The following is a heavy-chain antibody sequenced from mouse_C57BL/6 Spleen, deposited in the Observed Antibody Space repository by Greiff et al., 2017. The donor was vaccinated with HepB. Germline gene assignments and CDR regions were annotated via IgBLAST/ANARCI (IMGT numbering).Heavy chain of an antibody. J-gene: IGHJ2*01. D-gene: IGHD2-5*01. CDR2: ISSGGSYT. V-gene: IGHV5-6*01. CDR3: ARHDSNYNFDY. CDR1: GFTFSSYG. Sequence: EVKLMESGGDLVKPGGSLKLSCAASGFTFSSYGMSWVRQTPDKRLEWVATISSGGSYTYYPDSVKGRFTISRDNAKNTLYLQMSSLKSEDTAMYYCARHDSNYNFDYWGKGTTLTVSS.